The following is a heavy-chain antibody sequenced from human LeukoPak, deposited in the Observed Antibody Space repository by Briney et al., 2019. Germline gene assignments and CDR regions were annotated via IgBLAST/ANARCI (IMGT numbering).Heavy chain of an antibody. CDR1: GFTFDDYA. Sequence: GGSLRLSCAASGFTFDDYAMHWVRQAPGKGLEWVSGISWNSGSIGYADSVKGRFTISRDNAKNSLYLQMNSLRAEDTALYYCAKAQGYSGYDYEDYWGQGTLVTVSS. CDR2: ISWNSGSI. J-gene: IGHJ4*02. V-gene: IGHV3-9*01. D-gene: IGHD5-12*01. CDR3: AKAQGYSGYDYEDY.